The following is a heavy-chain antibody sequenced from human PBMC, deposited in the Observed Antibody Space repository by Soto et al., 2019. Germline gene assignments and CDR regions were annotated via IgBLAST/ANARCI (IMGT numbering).Heavy chain of an antibody. D-gene: IGHD3-9*01. CDR2: ISSSSSYT. Sequence: PGGSLRLSCAASGFTFSDYYMSWIRQAPGKGLEWVSYISSSSSYTNYADSVKGRFTISRDNAKNSLYLQMNSPRAEDTAVYYCARDMIFSYGMDVWGQGTTVTVSS. V-gene: IGHV3-11*06. CDR3: ARDMIFSYGMDV. J-gene: IGHJ6*02. CDR1: GFTFSDYY.